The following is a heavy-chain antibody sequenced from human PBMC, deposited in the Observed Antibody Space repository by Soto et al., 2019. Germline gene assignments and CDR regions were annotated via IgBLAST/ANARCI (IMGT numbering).Heavy chain of an antibody. CDR1: GFTYSTYT. CDR3: ARDGVSSTDYTWNYGTYCDY. CDR2: ISYDGNNK. J-gene: IGHJ4*02. D-gene: IGHD1-7*01. Sequence: QVQLVESGGGVVQPGRSLRLSCAASGFTYSTYTMHWVRQAPGKGLEWVAVISYDGNNKFYADSVKGRFTISRDSTKQTLYLQMNSLRPDDTAMYYCARDGVSSTDYTWNYGTYCDYWGQGALVTVSS. V-gene: IGHV3-30-3*01.